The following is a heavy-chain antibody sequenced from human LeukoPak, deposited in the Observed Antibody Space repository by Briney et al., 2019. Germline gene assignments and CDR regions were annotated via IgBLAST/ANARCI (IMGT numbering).Heavy chain of an antibody. CDR1: GYTFTGYY. D-gene: IGHD3-10*01. J-gene: IGHJ4*02. V-gene: IGHV1-2*02. Sequence: ASVKVSCKASGYTFTGYYMHWVRQAPGQGLEWMGWINPNSGGTNYAQKFQGRVTMTRDTSISTAYMELSRLRSDDTAVYYCATSTVRGVPQNNWGQGTLVTVSS. CDR2: INPNSGGT. CDR3: ATSTVRGVPQNN.